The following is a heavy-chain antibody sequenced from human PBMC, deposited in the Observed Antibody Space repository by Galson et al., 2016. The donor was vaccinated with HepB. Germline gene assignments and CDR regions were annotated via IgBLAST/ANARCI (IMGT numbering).Heavy chain of an antibody. CDR2: ISYDGSNE. V-gene: IGHV3-30*03. J-gene: IGHJ4*02. Sequence: LRLSCAASGFTFSSYGMRWVRQAPGTGLEWVAVISYDGSNEYYTDSVKGRFTISRDNSKNTLYLQMNSLRAEDPAVYYCAGDINLYDSSGYYYDPSRNADYWGQGTLVTVSS. D-gene: IGHD3-22*01. CDR1: GFTFSSYG. CDR3: AGDINLYDSSGYYYDPSRNADY.